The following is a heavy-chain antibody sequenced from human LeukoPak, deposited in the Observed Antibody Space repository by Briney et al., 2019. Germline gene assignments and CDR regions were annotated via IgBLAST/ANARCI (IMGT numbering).Heavy chain of an antibody. D-gene: IGHD1-26*01. V-gene: IGHV3-23*01. Sequence: GGSLTLSRAASGFTFSSYAMSWVRQAPGKGLEWVSAISGIGGSTYYADSVKGRFTISRDNSKNTLYLQMNSLRAEDTAVYYCPKIPTGSYYSFDYWGQGTLVTVSS. CDR2: ISGIGGST. CDR1: GFTFSSYA. CDR3: PKIPTGSYYSFDY. J-gene: IGHJ4*02.